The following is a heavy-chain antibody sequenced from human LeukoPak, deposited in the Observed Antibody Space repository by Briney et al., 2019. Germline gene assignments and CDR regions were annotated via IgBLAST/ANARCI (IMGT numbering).Heavy chain of an antibody. Sequence: SETLSLTCTLSGDSITSSDHYWVWIRQSPGKGLEWIGSVSQSGNTYYRSSLKSRVTVSIDTSKDEFSLILTSVTAADTAQYYCARHLYYSASAFWYIDLWGRGTLVIVSP. J-gene: IGHJ2*01. D-gene: IGHD3-10*01. CDR3: ARHLYYSASAFWYIDL. CDR2: VSQSGNT. V-gene: IGHV4-39*01. CDR1: GDSITSSDHY.